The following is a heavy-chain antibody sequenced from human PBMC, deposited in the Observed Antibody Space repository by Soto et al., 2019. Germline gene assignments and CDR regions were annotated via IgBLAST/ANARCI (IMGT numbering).Heavy chain of an antibody. CDR3: ARGPRYCSTTTCFSGVTWFDP. V-gene: IGHV1-18*04. CDR2: ISSYNGNT. CDR1: GYTFTSYG. J-gene: IGHJ5*02. D-gene: IGHD2-2*01. Sequence: QVQLVQSGAEVKKPGASVKVSCKASGYTFTSYGISWVRQAPGQGLEWMGWISSYNGNTNYAQKVQGRVTWTTDTSTSTTYMELRSLRSEDTAVYYCARGPRYCSTTTCFSGVTWFDPWGQGTLVNVSS.